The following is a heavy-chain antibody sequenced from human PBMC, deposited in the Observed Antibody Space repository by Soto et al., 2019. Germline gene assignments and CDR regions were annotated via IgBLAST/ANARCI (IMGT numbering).Heavy chain of an antibody. CDR2: INHSGST. V-gene: IGHV4-34*01. J-gene: IGHJ6*04. Sequence: SETLSLTCAVYGGSFSGYYWSWIRQPPGKGLEWIGEINHSGSTNYNPSLKSRVTISVDTSKNQFSLKVSSVTAADTAVYYCARGGLYNWKDRNYRMDVWGKGTTLTVSS. D-gene: IGHD1-20*01. CDR3: ARGGLYNWKDRNYRMDV. CDR1: GGSFSGYY.